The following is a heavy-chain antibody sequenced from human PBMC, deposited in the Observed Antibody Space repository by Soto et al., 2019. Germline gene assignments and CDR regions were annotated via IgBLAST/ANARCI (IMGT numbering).Heavy chain of an antibody. D-gene: IGHD3-3*01. V-gene: IGHV3-9*01. CDR1: GFTFDDYA. CDR3: EKDIVSGEGYDFWSGYYTGRPPYYYYGMDV. J-gene: IGHJ6*02. CDR2: ISWNSGSI. Sequence: GGSLRLSCAASGFTFDDYAMHWVRQAPGKGLEWVSGISWNSGSIGYADSVKGRFTISRDNAKHSLYLQMNSLRAEDTALHYCEKDIVSGEGYDFWSGYYTGRPPYYYYGMDVWGQGPTVTVSS.